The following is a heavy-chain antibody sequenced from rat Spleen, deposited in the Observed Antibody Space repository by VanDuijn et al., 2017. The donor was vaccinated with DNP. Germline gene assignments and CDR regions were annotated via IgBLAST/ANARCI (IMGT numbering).Heavy chain of an antibody. CDR2: ISYDGGST. V-gene: IGHV5-22*01. J-gene: IGHJ2*01. Sequence: EVQLVETGGALVQPGRSLKLSCVASGFTFSDYYMAWVRQAPTKGLEWVAYISYDGGSTYYGDSVKGRFTISRDNAKNTLYLQMNSLRSEDTASYYCARGGRSYFDYWGQGVMVTVSS. D-gene: IGHD1-11*01. CDR3: ARGGRSYFDY. CDR1: GFTFSDYY.